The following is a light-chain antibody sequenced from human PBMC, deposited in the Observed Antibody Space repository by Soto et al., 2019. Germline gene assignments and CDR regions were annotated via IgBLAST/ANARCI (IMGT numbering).Light chain of an antibody. Sequence: QSVLTHAASASGSPGQSISISCTGTSTDVGGHYYVSWYQQHPGKAPKLIVYDVPDRPSGGSHRFSGSKSGNTASLTISGLQAEDEADYYCTSYTSPKSYIAVGGGTKLTV. V-gene: IGLV2-14*03. J-gene: IGLJ2*01. CDR2: DVP. CDR1: STDVGGHYY. CDR3: TSYTSPKSYIA.